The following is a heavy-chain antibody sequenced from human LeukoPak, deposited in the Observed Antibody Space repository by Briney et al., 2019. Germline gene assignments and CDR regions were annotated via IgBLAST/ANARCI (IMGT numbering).Heavy chain of an antibody. CDR3: ARLGWYNSVSDY. CDR2: IDESGST. CDR1: GGSFSGYY. V-gene: IGHV4-34*01. D-gene: IGHD6-19*01. Sequence: SETLSLTCAVSGGSFSGYYWSWVRQPPGKGLEWIGEIDESGSTNYNPSLKSRVTISVDTSKNQFSLKLSSVTAADTAGYYCARLGWYNSVSDYWGQGTLVTVSS. J-gene: IGHJ4*02.